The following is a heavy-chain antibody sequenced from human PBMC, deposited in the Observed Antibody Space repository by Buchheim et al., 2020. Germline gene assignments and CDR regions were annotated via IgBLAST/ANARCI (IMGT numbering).Heavy chain of an antibody. CDR3: ARGTIVVVAATHWDDGMDV. J-gene: IGHJ6*02. D-gene: IGHD2-15*01. V-gene: IGHV1-46*01. CDR2: INPSGGST. Sequence: QVQLVQSGAEVKKPGASVKVSCKASGYTFTSYYMHWVRQAPGQGLEWMGIINPSGGSTSYAQKFQVRVTMTRDTSTSTVYMELSSLRSEDTAVYYCARGTIVVVAATHWDDGMDVWGQGTT. CDR1: GYTFTSYY.